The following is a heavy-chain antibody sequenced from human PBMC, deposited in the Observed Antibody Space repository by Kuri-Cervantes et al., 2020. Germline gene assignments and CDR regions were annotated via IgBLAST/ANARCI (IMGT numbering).Heavy chain of an antibody. Sequence: SQTLSLTCAVYGGSFSGYYWSWIRQPPGKGLEWIGEINHSGSTNYNPSLKSRVTISVDTSKNQFSLKLSSVTAADTAVYYCVRDGNYYDSSGYYPLAFDIWGQGTMVTVSS. V-gene: IGHV4-34*01. CDR3: VRDGNYYDSSGYYPLAFDI. CDR2: INHSGST. J-gene: IGHJ3*02. D-gene: IGHD3-22*01. CDR1: GGSFSGYY.